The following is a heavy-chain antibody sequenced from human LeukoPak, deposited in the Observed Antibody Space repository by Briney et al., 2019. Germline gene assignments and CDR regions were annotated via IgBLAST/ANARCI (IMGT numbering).Heavy chain of an antibody. Sequence: GGTLLLSCAASGFTFSSYGMSWVRQAPGKGLEWVSAISGSGGSTYYADSVKGRFTISRDNSKNTLYLQMNSLRAEDTAVYYCTKWYYYDSSGYRDWGQRTLVTVSS. V-gene: IGHV3-23*01. J-gene: IGHJ4*02. CDR1: GFTFSSYG. CDR3: TKWYYYDSSGYRD. CDR2: ISGSGGST. D-gene: IGHD3-22*01.